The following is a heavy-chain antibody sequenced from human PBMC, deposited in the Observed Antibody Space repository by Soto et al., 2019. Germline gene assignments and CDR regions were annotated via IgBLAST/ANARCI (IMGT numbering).Heavy chain of an antibody. CDR3: ARVWDDILTGYYIHDY. CDR1: GYTFTSYA. D-gene: IGHD3-9*01. CDR2: INAGNGNT. V-gene: IGHV1-3*01. Sequence: ASVKVSCKASGYTFTSYAMHWVRQAPGQRLEWMGWINAGNGNTKYSQKFQGRVTITRDTSASTAYMELSSLRSEDTAVCYCARVWDDILTGYYIHDYWGQGPLVTVSS. J-gene: IGHJ4*02.